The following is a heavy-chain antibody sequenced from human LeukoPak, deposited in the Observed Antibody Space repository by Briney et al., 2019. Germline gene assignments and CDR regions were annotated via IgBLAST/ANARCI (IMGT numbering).Heavy chain of an antibody. J-gene: IGHJ5*02. D-gene: IGHD3-3*01. CDR3: ARHDFGAYYDFWSGYYPSNWFDP. CDR1: GGSFSGYY. CDR2: INHSGST. Sequence: SETLSLTCAVYGGSFSGYYWSWIRQPPGKGLEWIGEINHSGSTNYNPSLKSRVTISVDTSKNQFSLKLSSVTAADTAVYYCARHDFGAYYDFWSGYYPSNWFDPWGQGTLVTVSS. V-gene: IGHV4-34*01.